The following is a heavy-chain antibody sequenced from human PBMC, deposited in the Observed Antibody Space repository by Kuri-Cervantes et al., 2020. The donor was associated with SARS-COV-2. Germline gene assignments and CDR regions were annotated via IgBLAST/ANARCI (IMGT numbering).Heavy chain of an antibody. Sequence: SVKVSCKASGGTFSSYAISWVRQAPGQGLEWMGRIIPIFGTANYAQKFQGRVTITADESTSTAYMELSSLRSEDTAVYYCASGYSSGSHYYYYYMDVWGKGTTVTVS. CDR1: GGTFSSYA. CDR2: IIPIFGTA. J-gene: IGHJ6*03. V-gene: IGHV1-69*13. CDR3: ASGYSSGSHYYYYYMDV. D-gene: IGHD6-19*01.